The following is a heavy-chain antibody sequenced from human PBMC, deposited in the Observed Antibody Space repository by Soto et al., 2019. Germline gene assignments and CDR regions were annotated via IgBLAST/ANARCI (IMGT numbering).Heavy chain of an antibody. CDR2: ISAYNGNT. D-gene: IGHD3-22*01. CDR3: ARDLHNSSGYYGY. Sequence: QVQLVQSGAEVKKPGASVKVSCKASGYTFTSYGISWVRQAPGQVLEWMVWISAYNGNTNYAQKLQVRLTMPADTSTSTASMGLGSLRSGDTAVYYCARDLHNSSGYYGYWCHETRVTVSS. J-gene: IGHJ4*01. V-gene: IGHV1-18*01. CDR1: GYTFTSYG.